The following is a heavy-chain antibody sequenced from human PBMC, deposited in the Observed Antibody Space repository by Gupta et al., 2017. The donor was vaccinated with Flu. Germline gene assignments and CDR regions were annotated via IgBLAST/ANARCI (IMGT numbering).Heavy chain of an antibody. J-gene: IGHJ6*02. Sequence: QVTLRESGPALVIPTQTLTLNCTLYGFSLSTSGICERWIRQLPGKALEWLALIYWDDDKYYSTSLKTRLTISKDTSKNQVVLTMTNMDPVDTATYYCARMARPVGPGRNYYYGMDVWGQGTTVTVSS. CDR3: ARMARPVGPGRNYYYGMDV. V-gene: IGHV2-70*01. D-gene: IGHD6-6*01. CDR2: IYWDDDK. CDR1: GFSLSTSGIC.